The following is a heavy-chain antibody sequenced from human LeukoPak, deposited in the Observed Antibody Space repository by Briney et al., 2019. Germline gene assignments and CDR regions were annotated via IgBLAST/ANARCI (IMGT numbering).Heavy chain of an antibody. D-gene: IGHD3-22*01. CDR1: GFTFSSYG. V-gene: IGHV3-30*18. J-gene: IGHJ4*02. CDR3: AKDREVVYYYDSSGYSPLDY. CDR2: ISYDGSNK. Sequence: GRSLRLSCAVSGFTFSSYGMHWVRQAPGKGLEWVAVISYDGSNKYYADSVRGRFTISRDNSKNTLYLQMNSLRAEDTAVYYCAKDREVVYYYDSSGYSPLDYWGQGTLVTVSS.